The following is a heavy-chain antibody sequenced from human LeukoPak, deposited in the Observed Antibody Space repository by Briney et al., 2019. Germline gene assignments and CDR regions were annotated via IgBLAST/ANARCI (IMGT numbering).Heavy chain of an antibody. Sequence: GGSLRLSCAVSGFTFSNYAMTWVRQAPGQGLEWVSSISGSDGSTYYADSVKGRFTISRDNFRNTLYLQMNSLRAEDTAVYYCAKVTCSGGSCWRYYFDHWGQGTLVTVSS. J-gene: IGHJ4*02. V-gene: IGHV3-23*01. CDR1: GFTFSNYA. D-gene: IGHD2-15*01. CDR3: AKVTCSGGSCWRYYFDH. CDR2: ISGSDGST.